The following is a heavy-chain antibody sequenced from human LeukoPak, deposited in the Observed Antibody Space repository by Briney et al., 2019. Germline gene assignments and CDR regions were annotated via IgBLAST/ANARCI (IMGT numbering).Heavy chain of an antibody. D-gene: IGHD3-10*01. CDR3: ARGLWFGELLYPYYIDY. CDR2: INHSGST. V-gene: IGHV4-34*01. Sequence: PSEALSLTCAVYGGSFSGYYWSWIRQPPGKGLDWIGEINHSGSTNYNPSLKSRVTISVDTSKNQFSLKLSSVTAADTAVYYCARGLWFGELLYPYYIDYWGQGTLVTVSS. J-gene: IGHJ4*02. CDR1: GGSFSGYY.